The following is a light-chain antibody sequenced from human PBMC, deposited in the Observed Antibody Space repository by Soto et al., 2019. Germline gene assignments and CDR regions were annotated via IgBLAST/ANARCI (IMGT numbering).Light chain of an antibody. V-gene: IGLV2-23*01. J-gene: IGLJ1*01. CDR1: SSDVGSYNL. Sequence: QSVLAQPASVSGSPGQSITISCTGTSSDVGSYNLVSWYQQHPGKAPKLMIYEGSKRPSGVSNRFSGSKSGNTASLTISGLQAEDEADYYCFSYAGSSIYVFGPGTKVTVL. CDR3: FSYAGSSIYV. CDR2: EGS.